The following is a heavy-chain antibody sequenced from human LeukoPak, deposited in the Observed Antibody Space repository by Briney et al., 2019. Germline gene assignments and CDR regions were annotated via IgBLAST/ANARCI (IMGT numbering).Heavy chain of an antibody. J-gene: IGHJ4*02. V-gene: IGHV4-30-2*01. CDR1: GGSISSGGYY. Sequence: SQTLSLTCTVSGGSISSGGYYWSWIRQPPGKGLEWIGNIYHSGSTYYNPTLKSRVTISVDRSKNQFSLKLSSVTAADTAVYYCARSTGPLYGGNSVGWGQGTLVTVSS. D-gene: IGHD4-23*01. CDR2: IYHSGST. CDR3: ARSTGPLYGGNSVG.